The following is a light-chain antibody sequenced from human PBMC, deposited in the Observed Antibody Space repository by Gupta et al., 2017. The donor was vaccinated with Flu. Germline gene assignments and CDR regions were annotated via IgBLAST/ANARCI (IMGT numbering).Light chain of an antibody. CDR1: SSNIGSHY. Sequence: QSVLTQPPSASGTPGQRVTISCSGSSSNIGSHYVYWYQQLPGTAPKLLIYRNNQRPSGVPDRFSGSKSGTSGSLAISGLRSEDEADYYCASWDDSLVVFGGGTKLTVL. J-gene: IGLJ2*01. V-gene: IGLV1-47*01. CDR3: ASWDDSLVV. CDR2: RNN.